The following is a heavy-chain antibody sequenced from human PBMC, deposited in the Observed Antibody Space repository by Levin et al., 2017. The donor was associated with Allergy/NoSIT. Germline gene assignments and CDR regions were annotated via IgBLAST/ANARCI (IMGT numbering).Heavy chain of an antibody. Sequence: ASVKVSCKASGYTFTSYYMHWVRQAPGQGLEWMGIINPSGGSTSYAQKFQGRVTMTRDTSTSTVYMELSSLRSEDTAVYYCASCGSGSYYKADYYYGMDVWGQGTTVTVSS. CDR2: INPSGGST. CDR3: ASCGSGSYYKADYYYGMDV. D-gene: IGHD3-10*01. J-gene: IGHJ6*02. V-gene: IGHV1-46*01. CDR1: GYTFTSYY.